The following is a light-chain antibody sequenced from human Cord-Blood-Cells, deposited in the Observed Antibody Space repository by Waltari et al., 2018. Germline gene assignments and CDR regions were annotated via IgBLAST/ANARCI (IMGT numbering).Light chain of an antibody. J-gene: IGKJ2*01. CDR2: AAS. CDR3: QQSYSTPYT. Sequence: LSASVGDRVTITCRASQSISSYLNWYQQKPGKAPKLLIYAASSLQSGVPSRFSGSGSGTDFTLTISSLQPEDFATYYCQQSYSTPYTYGQGTKLEIK. V-gene: IGKV1-39*01. CDR1: QSISSY.